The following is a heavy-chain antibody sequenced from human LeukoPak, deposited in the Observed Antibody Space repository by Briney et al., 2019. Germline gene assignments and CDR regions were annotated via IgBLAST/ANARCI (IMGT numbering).Heavy chain of an antibody. CDR1: GFSLSTSGVG. J-gene: IGHJ5*02. Sequence: SGPTLVNPTQTLTLTCTFSGFSLSTSGVGVGWIRQPPGEALEWLALIYWDDDKRYSPSLKSRLTITKDTSKNQVVLTMTNMDPVDTATYYCAHSWEGGYCSGGSCYQYNWFDPWGQGTLVTVSS. CDR2: IYWDDDK. CDR3: AHSWEGGYCSGGSCYQYNWFDP. D-gene: IGHD2-15*01. V-gene: IGHV2-5*02.